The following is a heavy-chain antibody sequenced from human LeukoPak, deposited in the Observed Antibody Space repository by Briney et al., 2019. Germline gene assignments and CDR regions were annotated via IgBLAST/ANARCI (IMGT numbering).Heavy chain of an antibody. CDR3: AILDYYYYMDV. CDR2: IYYSGST. D-gene: IGHD2-8*02. V-gene: IGHV4-59*01. J-gene: IGHJ6*03. Sequence: SGTLSLTCTVSGGSISSYYWSWIRQPPGKGLEWIGYIYYSGSTNYNPSLKSRVTISVDTSKNQFSLKLSSVTAADTAVYYCAILDYYYYMDVWGKGTTVTVSS. CDR1: GGSISSYY.